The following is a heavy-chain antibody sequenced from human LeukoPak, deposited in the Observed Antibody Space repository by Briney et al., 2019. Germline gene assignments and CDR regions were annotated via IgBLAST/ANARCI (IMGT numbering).Heavy chain of an antibody. V-gene: IGHV3-30*18. CDR1: GFTFSSYG. D-gene: IGHD3-10*01. J-gene: IGHJ5*02. CDR3: AKDHGGSGSFQYNWFDP. CDR2: ISYDGSNK. Sequence: PGGSLRLSCAASGFTFSSYGMHWVRQAPGKGLEWVAVISYDGSNKYYADSVKGRFTISRDNSKNTLYLQMNSLRAEDTAVYYCAKDHGGSGSFQYNWFDPWGQGTLVTVSS.